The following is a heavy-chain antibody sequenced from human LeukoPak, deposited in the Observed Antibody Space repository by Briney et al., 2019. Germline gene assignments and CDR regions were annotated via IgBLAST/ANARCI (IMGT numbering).Heavy chain of an antibody. D-gene: IGHD5-18*01. V-gene: IGHV4-39*01. Sequence: SETLSLTCIVSGGSISSSSYYWGWIRQPPGKGLEWIGSIYYSGSTYYNPSLKSRVTISVDTSKNQFSLKLSSVTAADTAVYYCARRAAMAHEYWGQGTLVTVSS. CDR1: GGSISSSSYY. J-gene: IGHJ4*02. CDR3: ARRAAMAHEY. CDR2: IYYSGST.